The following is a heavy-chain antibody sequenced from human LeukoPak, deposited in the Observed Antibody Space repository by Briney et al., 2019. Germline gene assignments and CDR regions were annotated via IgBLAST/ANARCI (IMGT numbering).Heavy chain of an antibody. Sequence: PGGSLRLSCAASGFNFSRYGMHWVRQAPGKGLEWVAFIRYDGTNKYYADSVKGRFSISRDNSKNILYVQMNSLRAEDTAVYYCAKDHSSSITMLRGRLEYWGQGTLVTVSS. V-gene: IGHV3-30*02. CDR3: AKDHSSSITMLRGRLEY. J-gene: IGHJ4*02. CDR2: IRYDGTNK. D-gene: IGHD3-10*01. CDR1: GFNFSRYG.